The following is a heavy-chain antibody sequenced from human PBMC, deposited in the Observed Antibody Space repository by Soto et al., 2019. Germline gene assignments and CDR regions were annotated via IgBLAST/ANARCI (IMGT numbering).Heavy chain of an antibody. Sequence: PSETLSLTCTVSGGPISSGGYNWSWNRQHPGKGLEWIRYIYNSGSTNYNSSLRSRVTTSVDTSKNQFSLNLSSVTAADTAVYYCARGLSSGWSNWFDPWGQGTLVTVSS. D-gene: IGHD6-19*01. CDR2: IYNSGST. V-gene: IGHV4-61*08. J-gene: IGHJ5*02. CDR1: GGPISSGGYN. CDR3: ARGLSSGWSNWFDP.